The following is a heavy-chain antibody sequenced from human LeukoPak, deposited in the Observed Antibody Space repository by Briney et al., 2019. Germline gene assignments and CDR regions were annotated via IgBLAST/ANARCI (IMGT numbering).Heavy chain of an antibody. J-gene: IGHJ3*02. CDR3: ARGRYVGLRGWLPHGDLSAFDI. D-gene: IGHD5-24*01. CDR1: GYTFTDYY. V-gene: IGHV1-69*13. Sequence: SVKVSCKASGYTFTDYYMHWVRQAPGQGLEWMGGIIPIFGTANYAQKFQGRVTITADESTSTAYMELSSLRSEDTAVYYCARGRYVGLRGWLPHGDLSAFDIWGQGTMVTVSS. CDR2: IIPIFGTA.